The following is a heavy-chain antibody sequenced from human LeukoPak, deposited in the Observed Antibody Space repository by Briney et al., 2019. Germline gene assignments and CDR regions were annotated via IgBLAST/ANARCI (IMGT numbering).Heavy chain of an antibody. CDR2: IKQDGSEK. D-gene: IGHD3-22*01. J-gene: IGHJ5*02. CDR3: ARCSLYYYDSSGYYPTSWFDP. CDR1: GFTFSSYW. V-gene: IGHV3-7*01. Sequence: GGSLRLSCAASGFTFSSYWMSWVRQAPGKGLEWVANIKQDGSEKYYVDSVKGRFTISRDNAKNSLYLQMNSLRAEDTAVYYCARCSLYYYDSSGYYPTSWFDPWGQGTLVTVSS.